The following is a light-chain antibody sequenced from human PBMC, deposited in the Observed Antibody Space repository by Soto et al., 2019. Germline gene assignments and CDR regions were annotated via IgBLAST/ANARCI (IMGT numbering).Light chain of an antibody. CDR2: DDN. CDR3: GSWDSSLSAYV. V-gene: IGLV1-51*01. CDR1: SSNIGGNS. Sequence: QAVLTQPPSVSAAPVQKVTISCSGSSSNIGGNSVSWYQQLPGTAPKLLLYDDNKRPSGIPDRFSGSKSGTSATLGITGFQTGDEADYYCGSWDSSLSAYVFGTGTKVTVL. J-gene: IGLJ1*01.